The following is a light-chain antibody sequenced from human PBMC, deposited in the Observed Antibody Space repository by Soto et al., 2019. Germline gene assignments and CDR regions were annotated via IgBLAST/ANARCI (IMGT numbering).Light chain of an antibody. CDR3: LQHNSYPIT. CDR1: QGIESD. V-gene: IGKV1-17*01. J-gene: IGKJ3*01. CDR2: AAS. Sequence: IQMTQSPSSLSASVGDRITITCRASQGIESDLSWYQQKPGKAPKRLIYAASSLQSGVPSRFSGSGSETEFTLTISSLQPEDFATYYCLQHNSYPITFGPGTKVDIK.